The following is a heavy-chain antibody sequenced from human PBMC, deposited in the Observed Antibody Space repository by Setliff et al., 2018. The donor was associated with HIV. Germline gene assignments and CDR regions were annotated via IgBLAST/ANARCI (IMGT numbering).Heavy chain of an antibody. V-gene: IGHV4-34*01. CDR1: NGSFSGYY. Sequence: SETLSLTCAVYNGSFSGYYWTWIRQPPGKGLEWIGEINHSGSTNYSPSLKSRVTISVDASRNQFSLKLTSLTTSDVGLYYCARTRALNASNWNPFDYWGQGTLVTVSS. D-gene: IGHD1-20*01. CDR2: INHSGST. CDR3: ARTRALNASNWNPFDY. J-gene: IGHJ4*02.